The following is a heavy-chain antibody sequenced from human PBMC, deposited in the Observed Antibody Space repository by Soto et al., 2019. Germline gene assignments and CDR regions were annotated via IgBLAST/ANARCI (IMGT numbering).Heavy chain of an antibody. CDR1: GFTFSSYW. J-gene: IGHJ4*02. D-gene: IGHD3-3*01. V-gene: IGHV3-7*01. CDR3: AREDYDFWSGYSPLGFDY. Sequence: GGSLRLSCAASGFTFSSYWMSWVRQAPGKGLEWVANIKQDGSEKYYVDSVKGRFTISRDNAKNSLYLQMNSLRAEDTAVYYCAREDYDFWSGYSPLGFDYWGQGTLVTVSS. CDR2: IKQDGSEK.